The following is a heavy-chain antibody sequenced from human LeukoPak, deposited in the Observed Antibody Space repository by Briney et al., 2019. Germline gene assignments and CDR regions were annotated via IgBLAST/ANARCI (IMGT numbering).Heavy chain of an antibody. CDR3: ARVRFYYDSSGYYSYFDY. J-gene: IGHJ4*02. V-gene: IGHV1-8*02. Sequence: ASVKVSCKASGYTFTSYGISWVRQAPGQGLEWMGWMNPNSGNPGYAQNFQGRVTMTRNTSISTAYMELSSLRSEDTAVYYCARVRFYYDSSGYYSYFDYWGQGTLVTVSS. CDR2: MNPNSGNP. CDR1: GYTFTSYG. D-gene: IGHD3-22*01.